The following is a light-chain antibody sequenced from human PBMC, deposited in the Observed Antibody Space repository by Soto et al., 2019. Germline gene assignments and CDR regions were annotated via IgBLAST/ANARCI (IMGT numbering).Light chain of an antibody. CDR3: QQYSGSYT. Sequence: ENVLTQSPGTLSLSPGERATLSCRASQSISNNYLAWYHRKPGQAPRLLIYGASSRATGLPDRFSGSGSGTDFTLTISRLEPEDFAVYYCQQYSGSYTFGQGTKLEIK. CDR2: GAS. V-gene: IGKV3-20*01. J-gene: IGKJ2*01. CDR1: QSISNNY.